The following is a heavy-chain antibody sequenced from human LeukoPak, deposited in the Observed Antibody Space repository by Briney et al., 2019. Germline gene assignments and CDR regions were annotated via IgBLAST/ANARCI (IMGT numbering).Heavy chain of an antibody. D-gene: IGHD2-2*01. CDR1: GFTFSRNS. CDR3: AREVFCSSTSCYDY. J-gene: IGHJ4*02. CDR2: IYSGGST. Sequence: PGGSLRLSCAASGFTFSRNSMSWVRQASGKGLEWVSVIYSGGSTYYADSVKGRFTISRDNSKNTLYLQMNSLRAEDTAVYFCAREVFCSSTSCYDYWGQGTLVTVSS. V-gene: IGHV3-53*01.